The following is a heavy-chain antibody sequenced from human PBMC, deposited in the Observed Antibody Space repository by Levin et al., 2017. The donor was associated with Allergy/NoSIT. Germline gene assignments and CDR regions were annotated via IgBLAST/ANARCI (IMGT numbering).Heavy chain of an antibody. J-gene: IGHJ4*02. CDR3: TTDRYSNSWYSDY. Sequence: KAGGSLRLSCAASGFTFSNAWMSWVRQAPGKGLEWIGRIKSKTDGGTTDYAAPVKGRFTISRDDSKNTLYLQMNSLKTEDTAVYHCTTDRYSNSWYSDYWGQGTLVTVSS. CDR2: IKSKTDGGTT. D-gene: IGHD6-19*01. CDR1: GFTFSNAW. V-gene: IGHV3-15*01.